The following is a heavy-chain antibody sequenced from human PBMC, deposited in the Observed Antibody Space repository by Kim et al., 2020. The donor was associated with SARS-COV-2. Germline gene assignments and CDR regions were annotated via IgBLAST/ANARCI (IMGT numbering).Heavy chain of an antibody. J-gene: IGHJ4*02. Sequence: ASVKVSCKASGYTFTGYYMHWVRQAPGQGLEWMGWINPNSGGTNYAQKFQGRVTMTRDTSISTAYMELSRLRSDDTAVYYCARDTQYYDFWSGYYTGSGFDYWGQGTLVTVSS. CDR1: GYTFTGYY. D-gene: IGHD3-3*01. CDR3: ARDTQYYDFWSGYYTGSGFDY. V-gene: IGHV1-2*02. CDR2: INPNSGGT.